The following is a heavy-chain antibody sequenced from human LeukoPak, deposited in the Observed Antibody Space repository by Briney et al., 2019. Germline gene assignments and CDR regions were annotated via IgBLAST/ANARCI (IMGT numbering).Heavy chain of an antibody. CDR1: GGSVSSGSYY. V-gene: IGHV4-39*01. D-gene: IGHD2-21*02. J-gene: IGHJ2*01. Sequence: SETLSLTCTVSGGSVSSGSYYWSWIRQPPGKGLEWIGSIYYSGSTYYNPSLKSRVTISVDTSKNQFSLKLSSVTAADTAVYYCARQPYCGGDCYLFYLWGRGTLVTVSS. CDR3: ARQPYCGGDCYLFYL. CDR2: IYYSGST.